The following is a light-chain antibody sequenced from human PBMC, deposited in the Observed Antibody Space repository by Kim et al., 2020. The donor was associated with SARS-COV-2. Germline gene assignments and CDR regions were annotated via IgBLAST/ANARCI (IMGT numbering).Light chain of an antibody. CDR2: AAS. V-gene: IGKV1-16*01. CDR3: QQYSTFPLT. J-gene: IGKJ4*01. CDR1: QGINNH. Sequence: SASVGDIVTFPCRASQGINNHLAWFQQESVKAPKSLIYAASTLQGGVPSRFSGSGFGTDFTLTISSLQPEDFATYYCQQYSTFPLTFGGGTKLEIK.